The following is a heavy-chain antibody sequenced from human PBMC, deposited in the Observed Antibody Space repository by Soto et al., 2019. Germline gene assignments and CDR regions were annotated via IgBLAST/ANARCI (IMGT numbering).Heavy chain of an antibody. V-gene: IGHV3-74*03. CDR2: VDNEGSYT. Sequence: GGLRRPCSAAGGIFTSYWMQWVRQPAEKGLVWVARVDNEGSYTTYADSVKGRFTISRDNAKNTLYLQLSDLRVEDTAVYYCGRVFEYWGQGSLVTVSS. J-gene: IGHJ4*02. CDR1: GGIFTSYW. CDR3: GRVFEY.